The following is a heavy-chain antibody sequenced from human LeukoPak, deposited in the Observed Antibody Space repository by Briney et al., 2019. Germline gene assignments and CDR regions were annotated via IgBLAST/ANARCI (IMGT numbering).Heavy chain of an antibody. CDR2: INHSGST. V-gene: IGHV4-34*01. Sequence: PSETLSLTCAVYGGSFSGYYWSWIRQPPGKGLEWIGEINHSGSTNYNPSLKSRVTISVDTSKNQFSLTLSSVTAADTAVYYCARGRIYGDYWGQGTLVTVSS. CDR1: GGSFSGYY. CDR3: ARGRIYGDY. J-gene: IGHJ4*02. D-gene: IGHD2-15*01.